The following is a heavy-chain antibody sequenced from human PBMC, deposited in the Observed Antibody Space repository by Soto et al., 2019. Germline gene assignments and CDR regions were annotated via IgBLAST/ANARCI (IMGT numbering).Heavy chain of an antibody. V-gene: IGHV1-18*01. D-gene: IGHD2-21*01. J-gene: IGHJ6*02. CDR3: ARGAFVGGAPGCRDMDV. CDR1: GYKFISHS. Sequence: QIQLVQSGGEVKKPGASVKVSCKSSGYKFISHSITWVRQAPGQGLEWMGRISAYNGNTNYAQKLQGRGTMTTDTYTNTAYMELRSLRSDDTAVYYCARGAFVGGAPGCRDMDVWGQGTTVTVSS. CDR2: ISAYNGNT.